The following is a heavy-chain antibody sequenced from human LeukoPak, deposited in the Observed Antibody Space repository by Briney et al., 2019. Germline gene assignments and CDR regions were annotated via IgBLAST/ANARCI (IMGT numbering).Heavy chain of an antibody. V-gene: IGHV4-39*07. CDR2: INHSGST. CDR1: GGSISSGSYY. D-gene: IGHD3-10*01. J-gene: IGHJ4*02. CDR3: ARVQRYYGSGSYYFDY. Sequence: PSETLSLTCSVSGGSISSGSYYWSWIRQPPGKGLEWIGEINHSGSTNYNPSLKSRVTISVDTSKNQFSLKLSSVTAADTAVYYCARVQRYYGSGSYYFDYWGQGTLVTVSS.